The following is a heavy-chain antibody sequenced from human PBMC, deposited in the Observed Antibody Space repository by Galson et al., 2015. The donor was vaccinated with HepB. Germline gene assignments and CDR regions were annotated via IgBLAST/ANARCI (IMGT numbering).Heavy chain of an antibody. CDR2: IIPIFGTA. D-gene: IGHD7-27*01. CDR1: GGTFSSYA. J-gene: IGHJ2*01. CDR3: ARALANWGSDWYFDL. V-gene: IGHV1-69*13. Sequence: SVKVSCKASGGTFSSYAISWVRQAPGQGLEWMGGIIPIFGTANYAQKFQGRVTITADESTSTAYMELSSLRSEDTAVYYCARALANWGSDWYFDLWGRGTLVTVSS.